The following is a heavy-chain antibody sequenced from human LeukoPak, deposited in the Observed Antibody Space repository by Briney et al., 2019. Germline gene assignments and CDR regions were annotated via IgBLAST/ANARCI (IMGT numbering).Heavy chain of an antibody. V-gene: IGHV3-21*01. D-gene: IGHD2-2*01. J-gene: IGHJ5*02. CDR1: GFTFSNYS. CDR2: ISSRSNYI. Sequence: GGSLRLSCAASGFTFSNYSMNWVRQAPGKGLEWVSSISSRSNYIYYADSVKGRFTISRDNAKNSLYLQMNSLRAEDTAVYYCAREPLQYQLPLYNWFDPWGQGTLVTVSS. CDR3: AREPLQYQLPLYNWFDP.